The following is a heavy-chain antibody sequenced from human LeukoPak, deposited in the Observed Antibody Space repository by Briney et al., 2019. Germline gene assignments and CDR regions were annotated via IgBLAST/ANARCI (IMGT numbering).Heavy chain of an antibody. Sequence: PSETLSLTCTVSGGSISSHYWSWIRQPPGKGLEWIGYIYYSGSTNYNPSLKSRVTISVDTSKNQFSLKLSSVTAADTAVYNCARDSTLGYFDPWGQGTLVTVSS. D-gene: IGHD3-16*01. CDR2: IYYSGST. V-gene: IGHV4-59*11. J-gene: IGHJ5*02. CDR3: ARDSTLGYFDP. CDR1: GGSISSHY.